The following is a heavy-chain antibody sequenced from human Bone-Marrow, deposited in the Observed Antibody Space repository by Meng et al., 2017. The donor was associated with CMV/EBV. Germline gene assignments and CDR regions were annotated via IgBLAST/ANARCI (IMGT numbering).Heavy chain of an antibody. CDR3: ARGVGGYSGYSYWFAS. Sequence: SETLSLTCAVYGGSFSGYYWSWIRQPPGKGLEWIGEINHSGSTNYNPSLKSRVTISVDTSKNQFSLKLSSVTAADTAVYYCARGVGGYSGYSYWFASWGQGTLVNVSS. J-gene: IGHJ5*01. CDR1: GGSFSGYY. V-gene: IGHV4-34*01. CDR2: INHSGST. D-gene: IGHD5-12*01.